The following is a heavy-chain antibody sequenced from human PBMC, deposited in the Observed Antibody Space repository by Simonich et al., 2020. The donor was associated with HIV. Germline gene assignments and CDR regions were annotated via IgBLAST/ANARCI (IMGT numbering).Heavy chain of an antibody. CDR3: ARKGGGRGVYYFDY. CDR1: GGTFSSFA. Sequence: QVQLVQSGAEVKKPGSSVNVSCKASGGTFSSFAISWVRQAPGLGLEWVGGIIPIFGTANYAQMFQGRVTITADESTSTAYMELSSLRSEDTGIYYCARKGGGRGVYYFDYWGQGTLVTVSS. CDR2: IIPIFGTA. D-gene: IGHD3-10*01. J-gene: IGHJ4*02. V-gene: IGHV1-69*13.